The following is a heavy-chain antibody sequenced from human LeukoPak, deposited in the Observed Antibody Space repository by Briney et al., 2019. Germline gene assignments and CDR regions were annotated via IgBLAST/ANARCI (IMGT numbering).Heavy chain of an antibody. Sequence: ASVKVSCKASGFTFTNYAMHWVRQAPGQSLEWMGWINAGNGNTKYSQKFQGRVTISRDTSATTAYMELNSLRSEDTAVYYCASYDILTGSGDYWGQGTLVTVSS. CDR3: ASYDILTGSGDY. D-gene: IGHD3-9*01. V-gene: IGHV1-3*01. CDR2: INAGNGNT. CDR1: GFTFTNYA. J-gene: IGHJ4*02.